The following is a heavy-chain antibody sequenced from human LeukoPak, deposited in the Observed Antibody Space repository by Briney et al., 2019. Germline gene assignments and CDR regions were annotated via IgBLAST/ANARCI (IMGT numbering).Heavy chain of an antibody. Sequence: SETLSLTCTVSGGSISSGGYSWSWIRQHPGKGLEWIGYIYYSGSTYYNPSLKSRVTISVDTSKNQFSLKLSSVTAADTAVYYCARGRRAARPGIDYWGQGTLATVSS. CDR3: ARGRRAARPGIDY. D-gene: IGHD6-6*01. J-gene: IGHJ4*02. CDR1: GGSISSGGYS. V-gene: IGHV4-31*03. CDR2: IYYSGST.